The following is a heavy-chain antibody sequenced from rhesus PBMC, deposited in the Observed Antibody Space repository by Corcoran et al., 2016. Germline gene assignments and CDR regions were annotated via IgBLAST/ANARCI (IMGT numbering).Heavy chain of an antibody. CDR1: GGSISSSY. J-gene: IGHJ6*01. D-gene: IGHD4-23*01. Sequence: QLQLQESGPGLVKPSETLSVTCAVSGGSISSSYWSWIRQAPGKGLEWIGYIKGIVSSTNSNPALKSRVTLSVDTSKNQRSLKLSSVTAADTAVYYCARIPVTTGYYYGLDSWGQGVVVTVSS. CDR3: ARIPVTTGYYYGLDS. CDR2: IKGIVSST. V-gene: IGHV4-169*01.